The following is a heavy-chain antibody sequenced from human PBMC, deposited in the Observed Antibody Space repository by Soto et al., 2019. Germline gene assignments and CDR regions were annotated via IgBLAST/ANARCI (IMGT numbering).Heavy chain of an antibody. CDR2: INSDGSST. CDR3: ARGSSGWPWDFDY. CDR1: GFTFSSYW. Sequence: QAGGSLRLSCAASGFTFSSYWMHWVRQAPGKGLVWVSRINSDGSSTSYADSVKGRFTISRDNAKNTLYLQMNSLRAEDTAVYYCARGSSGWPWDFDYWGQGTLVTVSS. D-gene: IGHD6-19*01. J-gene: IGHJ4*02. V-gene: IGHV3-74*01.